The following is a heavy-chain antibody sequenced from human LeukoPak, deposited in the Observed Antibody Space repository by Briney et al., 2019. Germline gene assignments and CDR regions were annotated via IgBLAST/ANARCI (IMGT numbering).Heavy chain of an antibody. J-gene: IGHJ4*02. V-gene: IGHV4-38-2*02. CDR1: DYSISSGYY. Sequence: PSETLSLTCTVSDYSISSGYYWGWIRQPPGKGLEWIGSIYHSGSTYYNPSLKSRVTISVDTSKNQFSLKLTSGTAADTAVYYCARLYSGSPIDYWGQGTLVTVSS. D-gene: IGHD1-26*01. CDR2: IYHSGST. CDR3: ARLYSGSPIDY.